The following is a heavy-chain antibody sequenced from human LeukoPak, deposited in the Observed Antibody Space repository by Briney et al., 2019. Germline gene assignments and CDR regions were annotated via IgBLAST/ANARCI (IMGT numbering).Heavy chain of an antibody. J-gene: IGHJ6*02. Sequence: GGSLRLSCAASGFTFDDYAMHWVRQAPGKGLEWVSGISWNSGSIGYADSVKGRFTISRDNAKNSLYLQMNSLRAEDTALYYRAKDKRVYYYGMDVWGQGTTVTVSS. CDR3: AKDKRVYYYGMDV. V-gene: IGHV3-9*01. CDR2: ISWNSGSI. CDR1: GFTFDDYA.